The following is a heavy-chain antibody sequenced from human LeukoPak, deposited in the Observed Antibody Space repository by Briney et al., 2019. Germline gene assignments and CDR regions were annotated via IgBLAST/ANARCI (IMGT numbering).Heavy chain of an antibody. J-gene: IGHJ5*02. V-gene: IGHV1-2*02. CDR3: ARQLRALVWFDP. D-gene: IGHD3-3*01. Sequence: GASVEVSCKASGYTFTGYYMHWVRQAPGQGLEWMGWINPNSGGTNYAQKFQGRVTMTRDTSIGTAYMELSRLRSDDTAVYYCARQLRALVWFDPWGQGTLVTVSS. CDR1: GYTFTGYY. CDR2: INPNSGGT.